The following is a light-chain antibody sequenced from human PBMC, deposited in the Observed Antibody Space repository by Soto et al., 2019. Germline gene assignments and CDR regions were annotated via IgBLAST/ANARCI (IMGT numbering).Light chain of an antibody. CDR3: QQSYSPLSFT. Sequence: DIQMTQSPSSLSASVGDRVTITCRASQSMNSYLNWYQQKPGKAPSLLIYGASTLQAGVPSRFSGSGSGTEFTLTISSLQREDFASYYCQQSYSPLSFTFGPGTKVDIK. CDR1: QSMNSY. CDR2: GAS. J-gene: IGKJ3*01. V-gene: IGKV1-39*01.